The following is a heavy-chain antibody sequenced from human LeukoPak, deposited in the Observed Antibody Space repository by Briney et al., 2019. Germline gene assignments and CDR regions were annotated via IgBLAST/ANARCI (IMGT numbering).Heavy chain of an antibody. J-gene: IGHJ4*02. CDR1: GFTFNPIT. Sequence: PGGCLRLSCAASGFTFNPITMNWSRKAPGKGLEWASSISTSGSYIYYADSVKGRFTISRDNAKNSLYLQMNSLRAEDTAVYYCARGYCGGDCHFDYWGQGTLVTVSS. V-gene: IGHV3-21*01. CDR3: ARGYCGGDCHFDY. CDR2: ISTSGSYI. D-gene: IGHD2-21*02.